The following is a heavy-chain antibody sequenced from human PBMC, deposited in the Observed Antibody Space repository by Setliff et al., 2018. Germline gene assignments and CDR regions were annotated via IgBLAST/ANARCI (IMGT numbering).Heavy chain of an antibody. CDR3: ARVTPDYYYYYGMDV. CDR2: INTNTGNP. J-gene: IGHJ6*02. Sequence: GASVKVSCKASGYTFTSYAMNWVRQAPGQGLEWMGWINTNTGNPTYAQGFTGRFVFSLDTSVSTAYLQISSLKAEDTAVYYCARVTPDYYYYYGMDVWGQGTTVTVSS. V-gene: IGHV7-4-1*02. CDR1: GYTFTSYA.